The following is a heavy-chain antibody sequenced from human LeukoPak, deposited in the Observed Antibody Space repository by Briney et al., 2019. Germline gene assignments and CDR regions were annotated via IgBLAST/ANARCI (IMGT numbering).Heavy chain of an antibody. CDR3: ARAVAGYYFDY. D-gene: IGHD6-19*01. Sequence: SGGSLRLSCAASGFTVSSNYMSWVRQAPGKGLEWVSIIYTVGTTYYADSVKGRFTISRDNSKNTLYLQMNSLRAEGTAVYYCARAVAGYYFDYWGQGTLVTVSS. CDR2: IYTVGTT. V-gene: IGHV3-66*01. J-gene: IGHJ4*02. CDR1: GFTVSSNY.